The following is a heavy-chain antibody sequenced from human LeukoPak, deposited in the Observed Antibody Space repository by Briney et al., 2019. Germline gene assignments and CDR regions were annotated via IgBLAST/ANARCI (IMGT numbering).Heavy chain of an antibody. V-gene: IGHV3-30*03. CDR1: GFTFSSYG. CDR2: ISYDGSNK. CDR3: ARMTTVGSHY. Sequence: GGSLRLSCAASGFTFSSYGMHWVRQAPGKGLEWVAVISYDGSNKYYADSVKGRFTISRDNSKNTLCLQMNSLRAEDTAVYYCARMTTVGSHYWGQGTLVTVSS. D-gene: IGHD4-17*01. J-gene: IGHJ4*02.